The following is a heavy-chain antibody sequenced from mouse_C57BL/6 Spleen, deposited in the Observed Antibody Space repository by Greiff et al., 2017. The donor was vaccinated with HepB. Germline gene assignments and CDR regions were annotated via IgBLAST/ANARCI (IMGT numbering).Heavy chain of an antibody. CDR3: ARDSPPLYGSSGGWYFDV. CDR1: GFTFSSYA. V-gene: IGHV5-4*01. D-gene: IGHD1-1*01. CDR2: ISDGGSYT. J-gene: IGHJ1*03. Sequence: EVNVVESGGGLVKPGGSLKLSCAASGFTFSSYAMSWVRQTPEKRLEWVATISDGGSYTYYPDNVKGRFTISRDNAKNNLYLQMSHLKSEDTAMYYCARDSPPLYGSSGGWYFDVRGTGTTVTVSS.